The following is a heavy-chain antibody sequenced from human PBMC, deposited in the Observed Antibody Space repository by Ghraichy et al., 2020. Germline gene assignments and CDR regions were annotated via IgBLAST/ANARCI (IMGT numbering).Heavy chain of an antibody. D-gene: IGHD1-26*01. CDR3: AKVRSGYTGSFYGPFDY. V-gene: IGHV3-30*02. Sequence: GGSLRLSCAASGLTFNFHGMHWVRQVPGKGLEWVAFIRYDGRYKFYADSVKGRFTISRDSSNNTLFLQMNSLRAEDTAVYFCAKVRSGYTGSFYGPFDYWGQGALVTVSS. CDR2: IRYDGRYK. J-gene: IGHJ4*02. CDR1: GLTFNFHG.